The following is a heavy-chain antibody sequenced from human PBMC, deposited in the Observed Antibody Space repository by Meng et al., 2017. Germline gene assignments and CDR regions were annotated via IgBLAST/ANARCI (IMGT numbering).Heavy chain of an antibody. CDR2: AYYRSKWYH. J-gene: IGHJ4*02. CDR3: ARGSYSFDS. CDR1: VDSVSSNSAA. D-gene: IGHD1-26*01. Sequence: QIPMPQSGTGLVQPPQTLSPLCAFSVDSVSSNSAAWNWFRQSPSRGLEWLGRAYYRSKWYHDYAESVKSRISIDPDTSKNQFSLQLRSVTPEDSAVYYCARGSYSFDSWGQRTLVTVSS. V-gene: IGHV6-1*01.